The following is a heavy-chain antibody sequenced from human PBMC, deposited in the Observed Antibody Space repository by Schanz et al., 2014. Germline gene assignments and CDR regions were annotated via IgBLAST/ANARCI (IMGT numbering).Heavy chain of an antibody. D-gene: IGHD6-13*01. V-gene: IGHV1-69*04. Sequence: QVQLVQSGPEVEKPGSSVKVSCKASGGTFSSFGINWVRQAPGQGLEWMGRIIPSLGLAKYEQKFQDKVTITADTSTTTAYMELSSLRSGDTAVYYCARDGVDAAAGGHYWGQGTLVTVSS. CDR1: GGTFSSFG. J-gene: IGHJ4*02. CDR2: IIPSLGLA. CDR3: ARDGVDAAAGGHY.